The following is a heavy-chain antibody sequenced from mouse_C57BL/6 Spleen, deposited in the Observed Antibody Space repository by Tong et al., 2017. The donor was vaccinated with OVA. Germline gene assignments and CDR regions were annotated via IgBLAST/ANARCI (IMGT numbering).Heavy chain of an antibody. CDR3: ARGDYCGSSYFDY. Sequence: VQLQESGTELVKPGASVKLSCKASGYTFTSYWMHWVKQRPGQGLEWIGNINPNNGGTSYNQKFKGKATLTVNKSTSTAYMELRSLTSEDSAVYYCARGDYCGSSYFDYWGQGTTLTVSS. V-gene: IGHV1-53*01. CDR1: GYTFTSYW. D-gene: IGHD1-1*01. CDR2: INPNNGGT. J-gene: IGHJ2*01.